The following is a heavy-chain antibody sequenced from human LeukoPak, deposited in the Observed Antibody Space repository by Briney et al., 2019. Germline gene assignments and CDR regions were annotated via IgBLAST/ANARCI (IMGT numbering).Heavy chain of an antibody. CDR2: IYYSGST. J-gene: IGHJ4*02. D-gene: IGHD4-17*01. V-gene: IGHV4-31*03. CDR1: GGSISSGGYY. Sequence: PSQTLSLTCTVSGGSISSGGYYWSWLRQHPGKGLDWIGYIYYSGSTHYNPSLKSRVTISVDTSKNQFSLKLSSVTAADTAVYYCASISIDYGDSGDFDYWGQGTLVTVSS. CDR3: ASISIDYGDSGDFDY.